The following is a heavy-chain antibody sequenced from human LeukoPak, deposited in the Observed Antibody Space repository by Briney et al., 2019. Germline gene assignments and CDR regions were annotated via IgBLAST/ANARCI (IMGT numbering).Heavy chain of an antibody. D-gene: IGHD3-10*01. V-gene: IGHV3-23*01. J-gene: IGHJ4*02. CDR3: ARAGRVTMVRGVINYFDY. Sequence: PGGSLRLSCAASGFTFSSYSMNWVRQAPGKGLEWVSAISGSGGTTYYADSVKGRFTVSRDNSKNTLYLQMNSLRAEDTALYYCARAGRVTMVRGVINYFDYWGQGTLVTVSS. CDR1: GFTFSSYS. CDR2: ISGSGGTT.